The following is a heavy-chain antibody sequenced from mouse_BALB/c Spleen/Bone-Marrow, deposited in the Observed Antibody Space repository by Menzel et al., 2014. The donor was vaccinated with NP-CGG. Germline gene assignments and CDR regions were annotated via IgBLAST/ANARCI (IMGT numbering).Heavy chain of an antibody. D-gene: IGHD2-3*01. Sequence: EVQVVESGGGLVKPGGSLKLSCAASGFTFSSYTMSWVRRTPEKRLEWVATITSGGGYTYYPDSVKGRFTISRDNAKSTLYLQMSSLKSEDTAMYYCTRDLYDGYSYYAMDYWGQGTSVTVSS. J-gene: IGHJ4*01. V-gene: IGHV5-6-4*01. CDR3: TRDLYDGYSYYAMDY. CDR2: ITSGGGYT. CDR1: GFTFSSYT.